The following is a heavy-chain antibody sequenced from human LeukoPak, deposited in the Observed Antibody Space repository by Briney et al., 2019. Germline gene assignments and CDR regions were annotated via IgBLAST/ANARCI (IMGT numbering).Heavy chain of an antibody. V-gene: IGHV4-34*01. CDR2: INHSGST. D-gene: IGHD2-15*01. CDR3: ARVGDCSGGGCYRNYFDS. CDR1: GGSFSGYY. Sequence: SETLSLTCAVYGGSFSGYYWSWIRQTPGKGLEWIGEINHSGSTNYSPSLKSRVTISVDTSKNQFSLKLSSVTAADTAVYYCARVGDCSGGGCYRNYFDSWGQGTLVTVSS. J-gene: IGHJ4*02.